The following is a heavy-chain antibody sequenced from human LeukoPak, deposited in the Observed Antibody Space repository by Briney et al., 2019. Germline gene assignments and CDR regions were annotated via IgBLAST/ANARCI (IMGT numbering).Heavy chain of an antibody. CDR1: GYTFTGYG. CDR2: INTNTGNP. CDR3: ARDLTDYYDSSGSQVFQH. J-gene: IGHJ1*01. Sequence: ASVKVSCKASGYTFTGYGISWVRQAPGQGLEWMGWINTNTGNPTYAQGFTGRFVFSLDTSVSTAYLQISSLKADDTAVYYCARDLTDYYDSSGSQVFQHRGQGTLVTVSS. D-gene: IGHD3-22*01. V-gene: IGHV7-4-1*02.